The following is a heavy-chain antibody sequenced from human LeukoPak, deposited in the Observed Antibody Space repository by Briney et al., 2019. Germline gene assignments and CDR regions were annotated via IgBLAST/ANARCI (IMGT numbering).Heavy chain of an antibody. Sequence: SETLSLTCTVSGGSVSSGGYYWSWIRQHPGKGLEWIGYIYYSGSTYYNPSLKSRVTISVDTSKNQFSLKLSSVTAADTAVYYCAGGVGYYDSSGYFDYWGQGTLVTVSS. J-gene: IGHJ4*02. CDR2: IYYSGST. CDR1: GGSVSSGGYY. CDR3: AGGVGYYDSSGYFDY. V-gene: IGHV4-31*03. D-gene: IGHD3-22*01.